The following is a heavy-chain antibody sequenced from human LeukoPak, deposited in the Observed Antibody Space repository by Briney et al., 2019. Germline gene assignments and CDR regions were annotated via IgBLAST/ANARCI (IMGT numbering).Heavy chain of an antibody. D-gene: IGHD2-8*01. Sequence: ASVKVSCKASGYTFTGYYMHWGRQAPGQGLEWMGRINPNSGGTNYAQKFQGRVTMTRDTSISTAYMELSRLRSDDTAVYYCARDGVSVSYYYYMDVWGKGTTVTVSS. CDR3: ARDGVSVSYYYYMDV. V-gene: IGHV1-2*06. CDR2: INPNSGGT. J-gene: IGHJ6*03. CDR1: GYTFTGYY.